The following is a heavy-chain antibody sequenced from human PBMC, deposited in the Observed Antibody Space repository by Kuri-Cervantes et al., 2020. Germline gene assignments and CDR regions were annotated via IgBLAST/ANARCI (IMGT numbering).Heavy chain of an antibody. J-gene: IGHJ4*02. CDR3: ARLGYGDLFNSDY. CDR2: IFYSGST. V-gene: IGHV4-59*05. Sequence: SETLSLTCTVSGGSISSYYWSWIRQPPGKGLEWIGSIFYSGSTYYNPSLKSRVTISVDTSKNQFSLKLTSVTAPDTAVYYCARLGYGDLFNSDYWGQGTLVTVSS. D-gene: IGHD5-12*01. CDR1: GGSISSYY.